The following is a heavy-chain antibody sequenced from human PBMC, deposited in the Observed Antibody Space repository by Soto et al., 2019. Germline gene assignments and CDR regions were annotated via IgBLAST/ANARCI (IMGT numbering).Heavy chain of an antibody. J-gene: IGHJ4*02. CDR2: ASGSGSGT. Sequence: PGGSLRLSCAASGFTLSSFAMSWVRQAPGKGLEWVSSASGSGSGTYYADSVKGRFTISRDNSKNTLFLHMTNLRAGDTALYFCAKGRPGVAAAPDYWGQGTLVTVSS. CDR3: AKGRPGVAAAPDY. V-gene: IGHV3-23*01. D-gene: IGHD2-21*01. CDR1: GFTLSSFA.